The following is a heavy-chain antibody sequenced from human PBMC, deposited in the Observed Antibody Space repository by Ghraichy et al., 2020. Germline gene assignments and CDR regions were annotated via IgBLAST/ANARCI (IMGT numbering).Heavy chain of an antibody. CDR3: ARAFTRNDNYYFDY. J-gene: IGHJ4*02. V-gene: IGHV4-30-4*01. Sequence: SETLSLTCTVSGGSISSGDYYWSWIRQPPGKGLEWIGNIFYTGSTYYNPSLKSRVSISVDTSKSQFSLKLNSVTAADTAVYYCARAFTRNDNYYFDYWGQGTLVTVSS. D-gene: IGHD1-20*01. CDR2: IFYTGST. CDR1: GGSISSGDYY.